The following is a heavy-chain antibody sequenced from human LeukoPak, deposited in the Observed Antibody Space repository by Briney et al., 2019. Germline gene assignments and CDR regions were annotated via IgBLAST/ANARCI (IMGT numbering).Heavy chain of an antibody. D-gene: IGHD2-21*01. CDR1: GFTVSSNY. Sequence: PGGSLRLSCAASGFTVSSNYMSWVRQAPGKGLEWVSVIYSGGSTYYADSVKGRFTISRDNSKNTLYLQMNSLRAEDTAVYYCAREGPPTYSTRGDYWDQGTLVTVSS. CDR3: AREGPPTYSTRGDY. J-gene: IGHJ4*02. CDR2: IYSGGST. V-gene: IGHV3-53*01.